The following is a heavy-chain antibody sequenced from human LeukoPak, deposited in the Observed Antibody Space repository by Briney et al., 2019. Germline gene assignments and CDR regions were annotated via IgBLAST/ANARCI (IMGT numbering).Heavy chain of an antibody. D-gene: IGHD3-9*01. J-gene: IGHJ3*02. CDR2: INMDGIRT. CDR1: GFTFSTYW. V-gene: IGHV3-74*01. CDR3: ARDRETYYDILTGYYTLGDAFDI. Sequence: PGGSLRLSCAASGFTFSTYWMHWVRQAPGKGLVWVSRINMDGIRTSYADSVKGRFTISRDNAKNTLYLQMNSLRAEDTAVYYCARDRETYYDILTGYYTLGDAFDIWGQGTMVTVSS.